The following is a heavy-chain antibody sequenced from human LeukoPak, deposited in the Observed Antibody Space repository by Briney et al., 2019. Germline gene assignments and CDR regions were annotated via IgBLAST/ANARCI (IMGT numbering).Heavy chain of an antibody. Sequence: SETLSLTCTVSGGSISNYYWRWIRQPPGKGLEWIGYIYYSGSTNYNPSLKSRVTISVDTSKNQFSLKLSSVTAADTAVYYCARVKYQLPPDAFDIWGQGTMVTVSS. CDR3: ARVKYQLPPDAFDI. D-gene: IGHD2-2*01. CDR1: GGSISNYY. CDR2: IYYSGST. J-gene: IGHJ3*02. V-gene: IGHV4-59*01.